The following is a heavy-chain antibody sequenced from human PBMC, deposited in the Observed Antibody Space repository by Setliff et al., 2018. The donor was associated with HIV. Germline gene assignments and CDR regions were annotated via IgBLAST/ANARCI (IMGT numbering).Heavy chain of an antibody. CDR3: ARGKGVGGVIITGGLDV. Sequence: VASVKVSCKASATFTNVDIHWLRRATGQGLEWMGWMNPNSGVSGYGQKFQGRVTMTRDTSISTAHMELSSLTSEDTAVYYCARGKGVGGVIITGGLDVWGKGTTVTVSS. V-gene: IGHV1-8*01. CDR2: MNPNSGVS. CDR1: ATFTNVD. D-gene: IGHD3-10*01. J-gene: IGHJ6*04.